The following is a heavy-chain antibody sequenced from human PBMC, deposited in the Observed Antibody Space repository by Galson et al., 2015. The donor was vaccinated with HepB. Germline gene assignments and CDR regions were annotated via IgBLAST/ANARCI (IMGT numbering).Heavy chain of an antibody. V-gene: IGHV1-46*01. J-gene: IGHJ3*02. CDR1: GYTFTSYY. CDR3: ARECIGTMIVATNAFDI. Sequence: SVKVSCKASGYTFTSYYMHWVRQAPGQGLEWMGIINPSGGSTSYAQKFQGRVTMTRDTSTSTVYMELSSLRSEDTAVYYCARECIGTMIVATNAFDIWGQGTMVTVSS. CDR2: INPSGGST. D-gene: IGHD3-22*01.